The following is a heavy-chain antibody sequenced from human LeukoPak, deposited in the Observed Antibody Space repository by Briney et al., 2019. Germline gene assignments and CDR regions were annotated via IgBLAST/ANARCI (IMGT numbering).Heavy chain of an antibody. J-gene: IGHJ3*02. CDR3: ASGLRTDAFDI. CDR2: INHSGST. V-gene: IGHV4-39*07. D-gene: IGHD4-17*01. Sequence: PSETLSLTCTVSSGSISTSNYYWGWVRQPPGKGLEWIGEINHSGSTNYNPSLKSRVTISVDTSKNQFSLKLSSVTAADTAVYYCASGLRTDAFDIWGQGTMVTVSS. CDR1: SGSISTSNYY.